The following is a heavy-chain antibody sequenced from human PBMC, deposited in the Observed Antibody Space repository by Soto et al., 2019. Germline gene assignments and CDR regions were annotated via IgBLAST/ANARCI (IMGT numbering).Heavy chain of an antibody. Sequence: GGSLRLSCAASVFTFSSYAMHRVRQAPGKGLEWVAFISYDGSNKYYVDSVKGRFTISRDNSKNTLYLQMNSLRAEDTAVYYCASVPYYDFWSGYGGMDVWGQGTTVNVSS. V-gene: IGHV3-30-3*01. CDR3: ASVPYYDFWSGYGGMDV. CDR2: ISYDGSNK. CDR1: VFTFSSYA. J-gene: IGHJ6*02. D-gene: IGHD3-3*01.